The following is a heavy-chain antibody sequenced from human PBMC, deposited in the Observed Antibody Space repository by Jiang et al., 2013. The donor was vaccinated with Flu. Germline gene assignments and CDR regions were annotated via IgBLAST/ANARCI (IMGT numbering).Heavy chain of an antibody. J-gene: IGHJ3*02. Sequence: SGSGLVKPSETLSLTCGVSGSSFSSPYYWGWFRQPPGKGLEWIGSMYHSGVTHYNASLESRVTISLDTSKTQFSLKLTSVTAADTAGYYCARKQSRAGGFDIWGQ. V-gene: IGHV4-38-2*01. CDR3: ARKQSRAGGFDI. D-gene: IGHD4-23*01. CDR2: MYHSGVT. CDR1: GSSFSSPYY.